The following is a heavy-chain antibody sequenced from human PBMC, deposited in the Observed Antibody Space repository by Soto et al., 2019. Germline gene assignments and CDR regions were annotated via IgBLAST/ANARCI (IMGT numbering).Heavy chain of an antibody. CDR2: ISGSGGST. J-gene: IGHJ5*02. Sequence: GGSLRLSCAASGFTFSSYAMSWVRQAPGKGLEWVSAISGSGGSTYYADSVKGWFTISRDNSKNTLYLQMNSLRAEDTAVDYCAKDLSGHYYDSSGYYLYNWFDPWGQGTLVTVSS. V-gene: IGHV3-23*01. CDR1: GFTFSSYA. D-gene: IGHD3-22*01. CDR3: AKDLSGHYYDSSGYYLYNWFDP.